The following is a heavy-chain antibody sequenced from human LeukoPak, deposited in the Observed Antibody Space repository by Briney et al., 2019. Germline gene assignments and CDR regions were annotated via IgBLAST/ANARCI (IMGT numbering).Heavy chain of an antibody. CDR2: INPSGGST. Sequence: ASVTVSCTASGYTFTSYYMHWVRQAPGQGLEWMGIINPSGGSTSYAQKFQGRVTMTRDTSTSTVYMELSSLRSEDTAVYYCARDGYSGYDLGDDLDYWGQGTLVTVSS. CDR3: ARDGYSGYDLGDDLDY. CDR1: GYTFTSYY. D-gene: IGHD5-12*01. V-gene: IGHV1-46*01. J-gene: IGHJ4*02.